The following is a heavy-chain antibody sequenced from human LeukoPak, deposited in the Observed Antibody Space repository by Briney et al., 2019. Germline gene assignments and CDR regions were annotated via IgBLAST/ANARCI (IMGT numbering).Heavy chain of an antibody. V-gene: IGHV4-39*01. CDR3: ARYSGSYSGFDY. CDR2: IYYSGST. D-gene: IGHD1-26*01. CDR1: GGSISSSSYY. Sequence: MASETLSLTCTVSGGSISSSSYYWGWIRQPPGKGLEWIGSIYYSGSTYYNPSLKSRVTISVDTSKNQFSLKLSSVTAADTAVYYCARYSGSYSGFDYWGQGTLVTVSS. J-gene: IGHJ4*02.